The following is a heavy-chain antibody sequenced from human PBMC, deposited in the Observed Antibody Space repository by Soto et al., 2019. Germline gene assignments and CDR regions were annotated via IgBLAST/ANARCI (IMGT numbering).Heavy chain of an antibody. J-gene: IGHJ6*02. Sequence: VGSLRLSCAASGFTFSSYAMTWVRQAPGKGLEWVSAISDGGGSTYYADSVKGRFTISRDNSKNTLFMQMNSLRAEDTAVYYCAKAATYCSSNSCLRPANPDVWGQGTTVTVYS. CDR3: AKAATYCSSNSCLRPANPDV. V-gene: IGHV3-23*01. CDR2: ISDGGGST. D-gene: IGHD2-2*01. CDR1: GFTFSSYA.